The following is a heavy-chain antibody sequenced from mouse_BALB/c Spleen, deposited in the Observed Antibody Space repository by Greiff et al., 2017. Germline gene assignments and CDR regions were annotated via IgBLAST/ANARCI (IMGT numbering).Heavy chain of an antibody. CDR3: ARLLTGRRYFDY. Sequence: EVQLVESGGDLVKPGGSLKLSCAASGFTFSSYGMSWVRQTPDKRLEWVATISSGGSYTYYPDSVKGRFTISRDNAKNTLYLQMSSLKSEDTAMYYCARLLTGRRYFDYWGQGTTLTVSS. V-gene: IGHV5-6*01. D-gene: IGHD4-1*01. CDR1: GFTFSSYG. J-gene: IGHJ2*01. CDR2: ISSGGSYT.